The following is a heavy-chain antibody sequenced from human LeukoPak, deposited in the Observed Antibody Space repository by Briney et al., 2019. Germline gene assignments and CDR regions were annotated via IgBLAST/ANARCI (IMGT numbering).Heavy chain of an antibody. J-gene: IGHJ4*02. Sequence: GGSLRLSCAASGFSVSNNYLSWVRQAPGKGLEGVSVIYSRGATYYADSVKGRFTISRDNSKNTLYLQMNSLRVEDTAVYYCAARNYWGQGTLVTVSS. D-gene: IGHD1-14*01. CDR1: GFSVSNNY. CDR3: AARNY. V-gene: IGHV3-53*01. CDR2: IYSRGAT.